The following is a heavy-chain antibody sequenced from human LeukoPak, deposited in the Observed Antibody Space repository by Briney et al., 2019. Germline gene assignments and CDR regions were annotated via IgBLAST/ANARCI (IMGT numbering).Heavy chain of an antibody. CDR3: ARQGSGIFYNLVDV. V-gene: IGHV3-23*01. CDR2: ISGGVGTS. D-gene: IGHD3-10*01. J-gene: IGHJ6*02. CDR1: EFTFRSYA. Sequence: TGGSLRLSCAASEFTFRSYAMSWVRQAPGKGLGLVSAISGGVGTSYTSYYADSVKGRFTISRDNSKNTLYLQLNSLRAEDTALYYCARQGSGIFYNLVDVWGRGTTVTVSS.